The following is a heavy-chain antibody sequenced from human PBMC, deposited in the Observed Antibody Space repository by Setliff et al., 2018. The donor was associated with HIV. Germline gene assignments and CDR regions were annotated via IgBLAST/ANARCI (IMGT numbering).Heavy chain of an antibody. V-gene: IGHV3-53*01. CDR2: IYSGVST. J-gene: IGHJ3*02. CDR3: VRVLWPWAFDI. Sequence: GESLKISCAASGLTVSSTYMNWVRQAPGKGLECVSIIYSGVSTYYADSVRGRFTISRDRSKNTTFLQMNSLRAEDTAVYYCVRVLWPWAFDIWGQGTVVTVSS. D-gene: IGHD2-21*01. CDR1: GLTVSSTY.